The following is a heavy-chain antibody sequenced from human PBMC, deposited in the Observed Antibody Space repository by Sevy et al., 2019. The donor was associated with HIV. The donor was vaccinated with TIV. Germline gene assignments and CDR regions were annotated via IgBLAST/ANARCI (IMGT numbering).Heavy chain of an antibody. CDR3: ARHSHGSGTYYVPFDS. V-gene: IGHV4-38-2*01. CDR2: VFHSGST. Sequence: SETLSLTCAVSGYSITSSYLWGWIRQPPGKGLECIGSVFHSGSTYYNPSHNSRVIISVDTSKNQFSLKLNSVTAADTAVYYCARHSHGSGTYYVPFDSWGQGTLVTVSS. D-gene: IGHD3-10*01. J-gene: IGHJ4*02. CDR1: GYSITSSYL.